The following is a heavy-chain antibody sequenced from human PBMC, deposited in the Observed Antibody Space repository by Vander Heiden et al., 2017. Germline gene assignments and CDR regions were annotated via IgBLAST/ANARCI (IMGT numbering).Heavy chain of an antibody. V-gene: IGHV3-9*01. D-gene: IGHD2-21*02. CDR3: AKDMAGDCKGPWFDL. CDR1: GCTFDDYA. Sequence: EVQLVESGGGLVQPGRSLRLSCAASGCTFDDYAMHWVRQAPGKGLEWVSGISWNSGSIGYADSVKGRFTISRDNAKNSLYLQMNSLRAEDTALYYCAKDMAGDCKGPWFDLWGQGTLVTVSS. CDR2: ISWNSGSI. J-gene: IGHJ5*02.